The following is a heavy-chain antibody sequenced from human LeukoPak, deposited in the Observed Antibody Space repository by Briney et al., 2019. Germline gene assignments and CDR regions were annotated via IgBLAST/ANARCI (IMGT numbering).Heavy chain of an antibody. V-gene: IGHV4-39*07. CDR2: IYYSGST. CDR3: ARGQLLYWFDP. Sequence: SETLSLTCTVSGGSISSSSYYWGWIRQPPGKGLEWIGSIYYSGSTYYNPSLKSRVTISVDTSKNQFSLKLSSVTAADTAVYHCARGQLLYWFDPWGQGTLVTVSS. D-gene: IGHD2-2*01. J-gene: IGHJ5*02. CDR1: GGSISSSSYY.